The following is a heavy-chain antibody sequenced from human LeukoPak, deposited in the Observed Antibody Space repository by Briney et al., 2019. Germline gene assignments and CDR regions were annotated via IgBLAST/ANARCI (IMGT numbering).Heavy chain of an antibody. CDR1: GGSISSYY. J-gene: IGHJ6*03. CDR2: IYTSGST. Sequence: SETLSLTCTVSGGSISSYYWSWIRQPAGKGLEWIGRIYTSGSTNHNPSLKSRVTISVDKAKNQFSLKLSSVTAGDTAAYYCARDCSGGSCYPHYYYMDVWGKGTTVTVSS. CDR3: ARDCSGGSCYPHYYYMDV. V-gene: IGHV4-4*07. D-gene: IGHD2-15*01.